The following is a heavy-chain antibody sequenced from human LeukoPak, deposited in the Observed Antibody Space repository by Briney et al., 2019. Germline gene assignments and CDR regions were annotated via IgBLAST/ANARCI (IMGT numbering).Heavy chain of an antibody. Sequence: PSETLSLTCTVSGGSISSSSYYWGWIRQPPGKGLEWIGSIYYSGSTYYNPSLKSRVTISVDTSKNQSSLKLSSVTAADTAVYYCARQAGETVDYWGQGTLVTASS. CDR2: IYYSGST. V-gene: IGHV4-39*01. CDR1: GGSISSSSYY. J-gene: IGHJ4*02. D-gene: IGHD3-16*01. CDR3: ARQAGETVDY.